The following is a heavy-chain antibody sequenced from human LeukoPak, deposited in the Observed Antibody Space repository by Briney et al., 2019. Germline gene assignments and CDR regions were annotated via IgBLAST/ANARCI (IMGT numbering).Heavy chain of an antibody. J-gene: IGHJ6*02. V-gene: IGHV3-74*01. CDR3: ARRKVGPTNYYYGVDV. CDR2: INSDGRST. Sequence: QPGGSLRLSCAASGFTFSTSWMHWVRQVPGKGLVWVSRINSDGRSTDYADSVKGRFTISRDNSKNTLYLQMNSLTADDTALYYCARRKVGPTNYYYGVDVWGQGTTVTVSS. CDR1: GFTFSTSW. D-gene: IGHD1-26*01.